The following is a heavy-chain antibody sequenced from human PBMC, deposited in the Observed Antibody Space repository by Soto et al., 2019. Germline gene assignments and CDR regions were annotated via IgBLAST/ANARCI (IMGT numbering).Heavy chain of an antibody. CDR3: ARALPAVPPAIDN. J-gene: IGHJ4*02. Sequence: QVHLQELGTGLLIPSETLALTCTVSCGSICSYFFIWVRQPPGKLLEWIGSVYYTGTNDYNHTLKSRVPITIHTSNTQVSLNLCSVTTPDTDVNYGARALPAVPPAIDNRGRGT. D-gene: IGHD2-2*01. V-gene: IGHV4-59*12. CDR2: VYYTGTN. CDR1: CGSICSYF.